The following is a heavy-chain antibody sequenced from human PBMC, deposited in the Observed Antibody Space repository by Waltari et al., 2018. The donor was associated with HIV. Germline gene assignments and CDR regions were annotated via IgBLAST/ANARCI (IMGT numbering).Heavy chain of an antibody. J-gene: IGHJ4*02. V-gene: IGHV1-24*01. D-gene: IGHD3-9*01. Sequence: QVQLVQSGAEVKKPGASVKVSCKVSGYTLTELSMHWVRQAPGQGLEWMGGFDPEDGETIYAQKFQGRVTMTEDTSTDTAYMELSSLRSEDTAVYYCATFSSGSYYDILTGFGYWGQGTLVTVSS. CDR3: ATFSSGSYYDILTGFGY. CDR1: GYTLTELS. CDR2: FDPEDGET.